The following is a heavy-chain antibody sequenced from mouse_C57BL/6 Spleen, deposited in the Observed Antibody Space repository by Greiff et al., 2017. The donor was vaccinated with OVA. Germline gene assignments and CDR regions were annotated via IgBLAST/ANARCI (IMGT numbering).Heavy chain of an antibody. Sequence: EVQVVESGGGLVQPGGSLKLSCAASGFTFSDYGMAWVRQAPRKGPEWVAFISNLAYSIYYADTVTGRFTISRENAKNTLYLEMSSLRSEDTAMYYCARQGGSGYWFAYWGQGTLVTVSA. D-gene: IGHD3-2*02. V-gene: IGHV5-15*01. J-gene: IGHJ3*01. CDR3: ARQGGSGYWFAY. CDR2: ISNLAYSI. CDR1: GFTFSDYG.